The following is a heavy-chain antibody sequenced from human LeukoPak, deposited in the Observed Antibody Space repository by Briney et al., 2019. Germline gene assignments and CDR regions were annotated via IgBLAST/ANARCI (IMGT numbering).Heavy chain of an antibody. CDR3: AGSGWYYYYYGMDV. CDR1: GGSISSYY. V-gene: IGHV4-59*01. CDR2: IYYSGST. J-gene: IGHJ6*02. Sequence: PSETLSLTCTVSGGSISSYYWSWIRQPPGKGLEWIGYIYYSGSTNYNPSLKSRVTISVDTSKNQFSLKLSSVTAADTAVYYCAGSGWYYYYYGMDVWGQGTTVTVSS. D-gene: IGHD6-19*01.